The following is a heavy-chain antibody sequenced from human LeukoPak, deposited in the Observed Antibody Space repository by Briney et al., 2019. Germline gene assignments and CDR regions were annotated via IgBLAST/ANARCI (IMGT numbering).Heavy chain of an antibody. CDR2: IQQDGSNK. CDR1: EFTFNYYW. V-gene: IGHV3-7*01. CDR3: ATQSYGLFAY. Sequence: GGSLRLSCAALEFTFNYYWMSWVRQAPGKGLEWVANIQQDGSNKFYADSVKGRFTISRDNARNSLYLQMNSLRPDDTAVYYCATQSYGLFAYWGQGTLVTVSS. J-gene: IGHJ4*02. D-gene: IGHD4-17*01.